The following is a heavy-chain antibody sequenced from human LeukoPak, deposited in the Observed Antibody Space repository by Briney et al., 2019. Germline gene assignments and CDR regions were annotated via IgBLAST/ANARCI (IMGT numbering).Heavy chain of an antibody. CDR1: GYTFTGYY. V-gene: IGHV1-2*02. Sequence: GASVKVSCKASGYTFTGYYMHWVRQAPGQGLEWMGWINPNSGGTNYAQKVQGRVTMTRDTSISTAYMELSRLRSDDTAVYYCARGGLDGYNPHYYYYYMDVWGKGTTVTISS. CDR3: ARGGLDGYNPHYYYYYMDV. J-gene: IGHJ6*03. D-gene: IGHD5-24*01. CDR2: INPNSGGT.